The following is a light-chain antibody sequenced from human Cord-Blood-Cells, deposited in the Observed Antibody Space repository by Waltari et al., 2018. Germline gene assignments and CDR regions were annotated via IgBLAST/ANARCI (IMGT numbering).Light chain of an antibody. J-gene: IGLJ2*01. CDR1: SSDVGSYNL. V-gene: IGLV2-23*02. Sequence: QSALTQPASVSGSPGQSVTISCTGTSSDVGSYNLVSWYQQHPDKAPRLMLYEVSKRPSGVSNRFCGSKSGNTAALTIAGLQAEDEADYYCCSYAGSSTVFGGGTTLTVL. CDR2: EVS. CDR3: CSYAGSSTV.